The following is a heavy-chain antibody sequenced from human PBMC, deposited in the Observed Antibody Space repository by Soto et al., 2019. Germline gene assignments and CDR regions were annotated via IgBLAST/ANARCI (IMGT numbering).Heavy chain of an antibody. J-gene: IGHJ5*02. CDR2: INHSGST. CDR1: GGSFSGYY. V-gene: IGHV4-34*01. D-gene: IGHD3-9*01. CDR3: ARANYDILTGYSGGFDP. Sequence: QVQLQQWGAGLLKPSETLSLTCAVYGGSFSGYYWSWIRQPPGKGLEWIGEINHSGSTNYNPSLKSRVTISVDTSKNQFSLKLSSVTAADTAVYYCARANYDILTGYSGGFDPWGQGTLVTVSS.